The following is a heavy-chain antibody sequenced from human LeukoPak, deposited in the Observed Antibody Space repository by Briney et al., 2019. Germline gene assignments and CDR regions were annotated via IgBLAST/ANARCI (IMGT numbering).Heavy chain of an antibody. J-gene: IGHJ4*02. CDR3: ASGDGYCSGGSCAGAY. D-gene: IGHD2-15*01. CDR2: ITPLLDIP. CDR1: GGTFINYA. Sequence: AASVKVSCKASGGTFINYAITWVRQGPGQGLEWVGRITPLLDIPKYAQKFQGRVTISADKSTSTAYMELNSLRSEDTAVYYCASGDGYCSGGSCAGAYWGQGTLVIVSS. V-gene: IGHV1-69*04.